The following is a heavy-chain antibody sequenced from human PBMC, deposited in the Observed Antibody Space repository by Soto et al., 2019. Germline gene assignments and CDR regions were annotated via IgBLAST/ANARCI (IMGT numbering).Heavy chain of an antibody. CDR2: ISFTGST. J-gene: IGHJ5*02. CDR1: GDSISSYY. D-gene: IGHD3-10*01. V-gene: IGHV4-59*12. Sequence: QVQLQESGPGLVRPSETLSLTCTVSGDSISSYYWSWIRQPPGKGLEWIGYISFTGSTIYNPSLESRTTISLDTSKNQVSLKLKSVTAADTAVYFGASVGELPVWFDPWGRGTLVTVSS. CDR3: ASVGELPVWFDP.